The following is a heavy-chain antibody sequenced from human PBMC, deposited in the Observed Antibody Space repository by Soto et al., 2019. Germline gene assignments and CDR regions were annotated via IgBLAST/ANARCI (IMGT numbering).Heavy chain of an antibody. CDR2: ISYDGSYK. CDR1: GFNFSSYG. Sequence: PGGSLRLSCAVSGFNFSSYGMHWVRQAPGKGLEWVAVISYDGSYKYYADSVKGRFTISRDNSKNTLYLQMNSLRAEDTAVYYCAKWAGGFDYWGQGTLVTVSS. CDR3: AKWAGGFDY. V-gene: IGHV3-30*18. J-gene: IGHJ4*02.